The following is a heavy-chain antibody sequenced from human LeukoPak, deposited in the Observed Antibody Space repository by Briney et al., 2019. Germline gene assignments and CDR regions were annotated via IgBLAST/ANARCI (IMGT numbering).Heavy chain of an antibody. CDR2: INHSGST. CDR1: GGSFSGYY. V-gene: IGHV4-34*01. D-gene: IGHD3-3*01. J-gene: IGHJ2*01. CDR3: VRDFRGPGLWYFDL. Sequence: SETLSLTCAVYGGSFSGYYWSWIRQPLGKGLEWIGEINHSGSTNYNPSLKSRVTISVDTSKNQFSLKLSSVTAADTAVYYCVRDFRGPGLWYFDLWGRGTLVTVSS.